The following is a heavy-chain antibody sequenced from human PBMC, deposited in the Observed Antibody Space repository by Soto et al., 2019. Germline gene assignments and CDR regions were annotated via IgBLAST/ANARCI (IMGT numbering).Heavy chain of an antibody. D-gene: IGHD1-26*01. CDR2: ISSSTSHT. CDR1: GFTFSDYY. J-gene: IGHJ4*02. CDR3: ARGRGATADYFVF. V-gene: IGHV3-11*05. Sequence: QVQLVESGGGLVKPGGSLRLSCAVSGFTFSDYYMTWIRQAPGKGPEWDSYISSSTSHTNYADSVKGRCTISRDNAKNSLFLQMTSVRAEDTAVYYCARGRGATADYFVFWGQGTLVTVSS.